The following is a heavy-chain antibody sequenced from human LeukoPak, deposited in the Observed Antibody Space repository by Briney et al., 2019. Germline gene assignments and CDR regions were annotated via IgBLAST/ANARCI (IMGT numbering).Heavy chain of an antibody. J-gene: IGHJ4*02. V-gene: IGHV5-51*01. Sequence: GESLRISCKGSGYTFTYWIAWVRQMPGKGLEWMGIIYPGDSDTRYSPSFQGQVTISVDKSISTAYLQWSSLKASDTAMYYCARQDGGGLYYLYYWSKGTLVTVSS. D-gene: IGHD4-23*01. CDR2: IYPGDSDT. CDR1: GYTFTYW. CDR3: ARQDGGGLYYLYY.